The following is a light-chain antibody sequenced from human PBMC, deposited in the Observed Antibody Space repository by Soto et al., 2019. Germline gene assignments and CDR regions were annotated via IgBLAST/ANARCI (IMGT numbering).Light chain of an antibody. CDR2: GGS. V-gene: IGKV3-20*01. CDR1: QSVISSY. J-gene: IGKJ1*01. CDR3: QQYGSSPQT. Sequence: EIVLTQSPGTLSLSPGERATLSCRASQSVISSYLAWYEQKTGQASRLLIYGGSSRATGIPDRFSGSGSGTDFTLTISRLEPEDFAVYYCQQYGSSPQTFGQGTKVDIK.